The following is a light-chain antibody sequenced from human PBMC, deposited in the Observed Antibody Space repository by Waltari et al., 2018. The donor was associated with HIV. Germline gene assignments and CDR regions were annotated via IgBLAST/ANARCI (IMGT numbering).Light chain of an antibody. Sequence: EIVLTQSPATLSLSQGESATLSCRASQSVGSYLGWYQQKPGQAPRLLIYDTSNRATVIPARFSGSGSGTDFTLTISSLEPEDFAVYYCQQRSDWPPTFGQGTKVEIK. J-gene: IGKJ1*01. CDR2: DTS. CDR3: QQRSDWPPT. CDR1: QSVGSY. V-gene: IGKV3-11*01.